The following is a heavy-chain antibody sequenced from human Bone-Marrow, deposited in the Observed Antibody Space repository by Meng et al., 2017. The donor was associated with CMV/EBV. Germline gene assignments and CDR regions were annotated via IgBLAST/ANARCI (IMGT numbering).Heavy chain of an antibody. V-gene: IGHV1-2*02. CDR1: GYSFTDHY. D-gene: IGHD1-26*01. CDR2: IYPNSGGT. Sequence: ASVKVSCKASGYSFTDHYFHWVRQAPGQGLEWMGWIYPNSGGTHYAQKFHGRLTVTTDTSISTGYMELSSLGSDDTAVYYCARDNECGPDYWGQGTLVTVSS. CDR3: ARDNECGPDY. J-gene: IGHJ4*02.